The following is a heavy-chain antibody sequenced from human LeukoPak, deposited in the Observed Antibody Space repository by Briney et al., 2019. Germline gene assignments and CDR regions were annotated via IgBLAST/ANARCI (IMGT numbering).Heavy chain of an antibody. CDR2: ISAHNGNT. J-gene: IGHJ6*02. D-gene: IGHD3-3*01. Sequence: ASVKVSCKASGYTFTSYGISWVRQAPGQGLEWMGWISAHNGNTNYAQKLQGRVTMTTDTSTSTAYMELRSLRSDDTAVYYCARDTYYDFWSGYYENQYYYYGMDVWGQGTTVTVSS. V-gene: IGHV1-18*01. CDR3: ARDTYYDFWSGYYENQYYYYGMDV. CDR1: GYTFTSYG.